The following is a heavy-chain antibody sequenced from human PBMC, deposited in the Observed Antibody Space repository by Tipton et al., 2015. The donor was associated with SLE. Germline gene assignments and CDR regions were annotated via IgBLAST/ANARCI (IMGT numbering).Heavy chain of an antibody. V-gene: IGHV4-59*01. CDR1: RGSFSGYH. CDR3: ARDKGIDWPEYYFDH. D-gene: IGHD3-9*01. CDR2: IYYAGSI. J-gene: IGHJ4*02. Sequence: GLVKPSETLSLTCTIYRGSFSGYHWSWIRQPPGKGPEWIGYIYYAGSINYNPSLMGRVTISVDTSKNQFSLRLNSVTAADTAIYYCARDKGIDWPEYYFDHWGQGALVSVSS.